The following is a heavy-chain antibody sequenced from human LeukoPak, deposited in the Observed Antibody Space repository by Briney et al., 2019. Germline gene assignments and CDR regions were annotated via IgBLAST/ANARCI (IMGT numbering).Heavy chain of an antibody. V-gene: IGHV6-1*01. D-gene: IGHD2-2*01. CDR2: TYYRSKWYN. CDR1: GDSVSSNSAA. J-gene: IGHJ5*02. CDR3: AVSLIVVVPAAFDP. Sequence: SQTLSLTCAISGDSVSSNSAAWNWIRQSPSRGLEWLGRTYYRSKWYNDYAVSVKSRITINPDTSKNQFSLQLNSVTPEDTAVYYCAVSLIVVVPAAFDPWGQGTLVTVSS.